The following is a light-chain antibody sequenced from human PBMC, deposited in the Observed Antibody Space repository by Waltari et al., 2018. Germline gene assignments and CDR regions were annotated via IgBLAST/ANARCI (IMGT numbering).Light chain of an antibody. CDR1: TSDIGGYNF. Sequence: QSALTQSASVSGSPGQTITISCTGTTSDIGGYNFVSWYQQLPGKPPKLLIYGVDQRPSGVSLRFSGSKSANTATLTISGLQPEDEGDYFCSSYTARSTLVFGGGTKLTVL. J-gene: IGLJ3*02. CDR3: SSYTARSTLV. CDR2: GVD. V-gene: IGLV2-14*01.